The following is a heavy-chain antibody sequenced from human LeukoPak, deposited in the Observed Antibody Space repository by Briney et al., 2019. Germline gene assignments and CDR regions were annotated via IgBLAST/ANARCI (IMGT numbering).Heavy chain of an antibody. CDR1: GFSFSNSY. V-gene: IGHV3-11*04. CDR3: AKDGSYYFRNFFDY. Sequence: GESLRLSCVVSGFSFSNSYMTWIRQTPGKGLESLAYISGSGSDIYYADSVKGRFTISRDNAKNSLYLQMNSLRAEDTAVYYCAKDGSYYFRNFFDYWGQGTLVTVSS. CDR2: ISGSGSDI. J-gene: IGHJ4*02. D-gene: IGHD1-26*01.